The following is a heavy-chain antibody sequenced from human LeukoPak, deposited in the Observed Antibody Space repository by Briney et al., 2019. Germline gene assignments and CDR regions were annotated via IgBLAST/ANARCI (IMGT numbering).Heavy chain of an antibody. Sequence: GGSLRLSCAASGFTFSSYWMSWVRQAPGKGLEWVANIKQDGSEKYYVDSVKGRFTISRDNAKNSLYLQMNSLRAEDTAVYYCARDQKTMVRGVTYNWFDPWGQGTLVTVSS. J-gene: IGHJ5*02. V-gene: IGHV3-7*01. CDR2: IKQDGSEK. CDR3: ARDQKTMVRGVTYNWFDP. CDR1: GFTFSSYW. D-gene: IGHD3-10*01.